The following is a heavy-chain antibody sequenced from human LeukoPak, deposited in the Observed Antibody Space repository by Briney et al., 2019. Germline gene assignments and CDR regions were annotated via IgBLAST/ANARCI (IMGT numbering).Heavy chain of an antibody. CDR1: GFTFSSYA. CDR3: AKDPLSYYDSSGYRYFDY. Sequence: GGSLRLSCAASGFTFSSYAMSWVRQGPGKGLEWVSAISGSGGSTYYADSVKGRFTISRDNSKNTLYLQMNRLRAEDTAVYFCAKDPLSYYDSSGYRYFDYWGQGTLVTVSS. CDR2: ISGSGGST. J-gene: IGHJ4*02. V-gene: IGHV3-23*01. D-gene: IGHD3-22*01.